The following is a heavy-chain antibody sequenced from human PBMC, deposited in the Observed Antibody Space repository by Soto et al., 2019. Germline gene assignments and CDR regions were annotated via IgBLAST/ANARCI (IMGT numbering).Heavy chain of an antibody. D-gene: IGHD1-26*01. CDR1: GVIFSRSA. V-gene: IGHV3-23*01. CDR3: ARDMHAGFTHYFDP. J-gene: IGHJ5*02. CDR2: ISDSGTTS. Sequence: PGGSLRLSCAASGVIFSRSAMSWVRQAPGKGLEWVSTISDSGTTSYYTDSVKDRFTISRDSSRNTLYLQMDSLRADDTAVYYCARDMHAGFTHYFDPWGQGTLVTVSS.